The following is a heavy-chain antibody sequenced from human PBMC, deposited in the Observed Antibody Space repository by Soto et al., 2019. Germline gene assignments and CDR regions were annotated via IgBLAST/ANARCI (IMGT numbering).Heavy chain of an antibody. CDR1: GYTFLKYG. CDR3: AKDLGSGYRFDY. J-gene: IGHJ4*02. D-gene: IGHD3-9*01. CDR2: IQTDNDHA. Sequence: SVKVSCKASGYTFLKYGIYWVRQAPGQGLEWMGGIQTDNDHASFAQKFEGRVTMTTDTSTRTVYMELRDLSSDDTAVYYCAKDLGSGYRFDYWGQGTPVTVSS. V-gene: IGHV1-18*01.